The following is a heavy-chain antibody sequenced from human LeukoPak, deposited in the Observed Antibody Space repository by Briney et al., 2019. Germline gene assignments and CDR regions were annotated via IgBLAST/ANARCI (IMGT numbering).Heavy chain of an antibody. Sequence: ASVKVSCRASGYTFTSYDINWVRQATGQGLEWMGWVNPNSGNTGYAQKFQGRVTMTRNTSISTAYMELSSLRSEDTAVYYCARYSGWNDAFDIWGQGTMVTVSS. V-gene: IGHV1-8*01. CDR3: ARYSGWNDAFDI. CDR2: VNPNSGNT. CDR1: GYTFTSYD. D-gene: IGHD6-19*01. J-gene: IGHJ3*02.